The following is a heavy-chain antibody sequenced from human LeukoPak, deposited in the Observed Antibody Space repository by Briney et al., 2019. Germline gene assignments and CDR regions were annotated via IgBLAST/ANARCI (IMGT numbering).Heavy chain of an antibody. J-gene: IGHJ6*03. CDR3: ARAGYCSSTSCYGDYYYYMDV. CDR1: GGSISSYY. CDR2: IYYSGST. V-gene: IGHV4-59*01. Sequence: SETLSLTCTVSGGSISSYYWSRIRQPPGKGLEWIGYIYYSGSTNYNPSLKSRVTISVDTSKNQFSLKLSSVTAADTAVYYCARAGYCSSTSCYGDYYYYMDVWGKGTTVTVSS. D-gene: IGHD2-2*01.